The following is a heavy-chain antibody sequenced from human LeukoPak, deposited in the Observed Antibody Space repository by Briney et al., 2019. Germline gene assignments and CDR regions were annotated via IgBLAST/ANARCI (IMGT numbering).Heavy chain of an antibody. V-gene: IGHV4-30-4*07. CDR3: ARNRGVKAFDI. CDR1: GGSISSGGYS. CDR2: IYYSGST. D-gene: IGHD3-10*01. J-gene: IGHJ3*02. Sequence: SETLSLTCAVSGGSISSGGYSWSWIRQPPGTGLEWIGYIYYSGSTYYNPSLKSRVTISVDTSKNQFSLKLSSVTAADTAVYYCARNRGVKAFDIWGQGTMVTVSS.